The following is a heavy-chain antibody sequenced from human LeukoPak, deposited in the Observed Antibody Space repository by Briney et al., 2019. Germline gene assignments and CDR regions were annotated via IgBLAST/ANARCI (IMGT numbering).Heavy chain of an antibody. D-gene: IGHD3-16*01. Sequence: PGGSLRLSCAASGFTFSSYAMNCVRQAHGKGMEWVSSIISSSSYIYYEDSVKGPLSLSRDHAKSALYLQMNSLRAEDTPNYYCARGGNWFDPWGQGTLVTVSS. CDR1: GFTFSSYA. V-gene: IGHV3-21*01. J-gene: IGHJ5*02. CDR2: IISSSSYI. CDR3: ARGGNWFDP.